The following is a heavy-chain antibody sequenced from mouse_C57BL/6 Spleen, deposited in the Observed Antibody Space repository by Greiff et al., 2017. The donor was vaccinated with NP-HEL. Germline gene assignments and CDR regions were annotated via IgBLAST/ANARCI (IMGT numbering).Heavy chain of an antibody. CDR1: GFTFSSYA. Sequence: EVQVVESGEGLVKPGGSLKLSCAASGFTFSSYAMSWVRQTPEKRLEWVAYISSGGDYIYYADTVKGRFTISRDNARNTLYLQMSSLKSEDTAMYYCTRAYDNAWFAYWGQGTLVTVSA. V-gene: IGHV5-9-1*02. CDR3: TRAYDNAWFAY. D-gene: IGHD2-4*01. J-gene: IGHJ3*01. CDR2: ISSGGDYI.